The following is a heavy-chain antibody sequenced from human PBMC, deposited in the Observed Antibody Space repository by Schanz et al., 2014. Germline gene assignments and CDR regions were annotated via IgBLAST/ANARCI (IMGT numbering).Heavy chain of an antibody. D-gene: IGHD3-10*01. CDR2: IRSSSTPI. V-gene: IGHV3-48*01. J-gene: IGHJ4*02. CDR3: VSSGSYSSYAF. Sequence: EVQLVESGGGLVKPGGSLRLSCATSGLTFTSAWMSWVRQAPGKGLEWVSYIRSSSTPIYYADSVKGRFTISRDNAKNSLYLQMNSLRAEDTAVYHCVSSGSYSSYAFWGQGTLVNVSS. CDR1: GLTFTSAW.